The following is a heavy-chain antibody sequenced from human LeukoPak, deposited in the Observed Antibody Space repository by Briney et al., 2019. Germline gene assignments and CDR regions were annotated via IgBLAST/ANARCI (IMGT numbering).Heavy chain of an antibody. CDR1: VFTFSHLA. Sequence: GGSLRLSCEASVFTFSHLAMQWVRQAPGKGLEGVAVIWSDSTNQYYADSVKGRFTISRDDFRKTVSLQIDGLRIEDTAVYYCAKDAQRGFDYSNSLEHWGQGSLVTVPS. V-gene: IGHV3-33*06. CDR3: AKDAQRGFDYSNSLEH. D-gene: IGHD4-11*01. J-gene: IGHJ5*02. CDR2: IWSDSTNQ.